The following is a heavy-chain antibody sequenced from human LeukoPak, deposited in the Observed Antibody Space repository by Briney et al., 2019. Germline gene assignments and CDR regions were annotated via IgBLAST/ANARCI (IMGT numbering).Heavy chain of an antibody. D-gene: IGHD3-22*01. CDR3: AKRGVVIRVILVGFHKEAYYFDS. J-gene: IGHJ4*02. CDR1: GINLSNYG. CDR2: ISGSGGTT. V-gene: IGHV3-23*01. Sequence: GGSLRLSCAVSGINLSNYGMSWVRQTPGKGLEWVAGISGSGGTTSYADSVKGRFTISRDNPKNTLYLQMNSLRAEDTAVYFCAKRGVVIRVILVGFHKEAYYFDSWGQGALVTVSS.